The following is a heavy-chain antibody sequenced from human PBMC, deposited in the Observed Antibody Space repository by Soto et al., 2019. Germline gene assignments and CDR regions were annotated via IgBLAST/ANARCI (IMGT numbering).Heavy chain of an antibody. D-gene: IGHD6-19*01. J-gene: IGHJ3*02. CDR1: GGTFSSYA. CDR2: IIPIFGTA. Sequence: QVQLVQSGAEVKKPGSSVKVSCKASGGTFSSYAISWVRQAPGQGLEWMGGIIPIFGTANYAQKFKGRVTITADESTSTAYMELSSMRSEDTAVYYCARTIRQWLTYPDAFDIWGQGTMVNGSS. V-gene: IGHV1-69*12. CDR3: ARTIRQWLTYPDAFDI.